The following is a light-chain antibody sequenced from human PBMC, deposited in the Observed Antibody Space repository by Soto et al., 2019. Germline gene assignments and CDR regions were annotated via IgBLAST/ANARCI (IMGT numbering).Light chain of an antibody. CDR2: GSS. J-gene: IGKJ5*01. CDR1: QTASGK. V-gene: IGKV3-15*01. CDR3: QQHNNWPPIT. Sequence: VLTQSPGTLSLSPGESATLSCRTSQTASGKYLAWYQQKPGQAPRLLMYGSSIRATGIPARFSGSGSGTEFTLTISSLQSEDFAVYYCQQHNNWPPITFGQGTRLEIK.